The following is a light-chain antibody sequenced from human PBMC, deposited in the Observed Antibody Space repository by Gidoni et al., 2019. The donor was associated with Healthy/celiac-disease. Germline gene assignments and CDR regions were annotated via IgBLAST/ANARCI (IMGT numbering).Light chain of an antibody. CDR3: SSYTSSSSLYV. J-gene: IGLJ1*01. V-gene: IGLV2-14*01. CDR2: DVS. CDR1: SSDVGGYNY. Sequence: QSALTQPASVSGSHGQSITISCTGTSSDVGGYNYVSWYQQHPGKSPNLMIYDVSNRPSGVSNRFSGSKSGNTASLTISGLQAEDEADYYCSSYTSSSSLYVFGTGTNVTVL.